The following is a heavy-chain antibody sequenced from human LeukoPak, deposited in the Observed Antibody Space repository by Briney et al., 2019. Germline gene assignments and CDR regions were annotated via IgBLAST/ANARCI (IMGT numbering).Heavy chain of an antibody. Sequence: PGGSLRLSCAASGFTVSSNYMSWVRRAPGKGLEWVSVIYSGGNTYYADSVKGRFTISRDNSKNTLYLQMNSLRAEDTAVYYCARDAYDYVWGRYFDYWGQGTLATVSS. D-gene: IGHD3-16*01. CDR2: IYSGGNT. CDR1: GFTVSSNY. J-gene: IGHJ4*02. V-gene: IGHV3-66*01. CDR3: ARDAYDYVWGRYFDY.